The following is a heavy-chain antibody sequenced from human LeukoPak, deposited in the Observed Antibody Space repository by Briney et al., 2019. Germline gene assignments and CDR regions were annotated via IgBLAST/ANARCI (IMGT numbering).Heavy chain of an antibody. CDR1: GGSISSYY. CDR2: IYNSGST. J-gene: IGHJ3*02. Sequence: SETLSLTCSVSGGSISSYYWSWIRQSPGKGLEWIGYIYNSGSTNYNPSLKSRVTISVDTSKNQFSLKLSSVTAADTAVYYCARVIPAARPDAFDIWGQGTLVTVSS. CDR3: ARVIPAARPDAFDI. V-gene: IGHV4-59*01. D-gene: IGHD6-13*01.